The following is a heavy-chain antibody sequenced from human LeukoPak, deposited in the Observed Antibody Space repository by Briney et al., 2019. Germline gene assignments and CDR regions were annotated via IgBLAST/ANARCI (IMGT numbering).Heavy chain of an antibody. J-gene: IGHJ4*02. CDR3: ARGRVAVAGTNFDY. Sequence: SETLSLTCAVYGGSFSGYYWSWIRQPLGKGLEWIGEINHSGSTNYNPSLKSRVTISVDTSKNQFSLKLSSVTAADTAVYYCARGRVAVAGTNFDYWGQGTLVTVSS. CDR1: GGSFSGYY. CDR2: INHSGST. V-gene: IGHV4-34*01. D-gene: IGHD6-19*01.